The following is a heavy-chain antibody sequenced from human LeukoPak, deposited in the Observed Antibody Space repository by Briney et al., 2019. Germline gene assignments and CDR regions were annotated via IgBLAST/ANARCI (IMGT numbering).Heavy chain of an antibody. CDR3: ARDTAGGLNAFDI. CDR2: ISYDGSNK. Sequence: GGSLRLSCAASGFTFSSYGMHWVRQAPGKGLEWVAVISYDGSNKYYADSVKGRFTISRDNSKNTLHLQMISLRAEDTAVYYCARDTAGGLNAFDIWGQGTMVTVSS. CDR1: GFTFSSYG. D-gene: IGHD4-23*01. J-gene: IGHJ3*02. V-gene: IGHV3-30*03.